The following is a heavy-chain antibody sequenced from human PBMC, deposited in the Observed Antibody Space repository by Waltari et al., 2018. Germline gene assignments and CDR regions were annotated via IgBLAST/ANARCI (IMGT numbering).Heavy chain of an antibody. J-gene: IGHJ5*02. CDR3: ARGPSGGSRHRDWFDP. D-gene: IGHD2-15*01. V-gene: IGHV1-3*01. CDR1: GYTFTSYA. Sequence: QVQLVQSGAEVKKPGASVKVSCKASGYTFTSYAMHWVRQAPGQRLEWMGWINAGKGNTKYSQKFQGRVTITRDTAASTAYMELSSLRSEDTAVYYCARGPSGGSRHRDWFDPWGQGTLVTVSS. CDR2: INAGKGNT.